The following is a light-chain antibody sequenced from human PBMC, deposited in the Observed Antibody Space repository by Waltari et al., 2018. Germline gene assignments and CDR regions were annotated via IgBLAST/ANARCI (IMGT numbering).Light chain of an antibody. V-gene: IGLV8-61*01. Sequence: QTPGQSPHNSMNEITDRASGVPERFSGSMLGNKAALTITGAQAEDESDYYCVLYMGSGIWVFGRGTKLTVL. J-gene: IGLJ3*02. CDR2: EIT. CDR3: VLYMGSGIWV.